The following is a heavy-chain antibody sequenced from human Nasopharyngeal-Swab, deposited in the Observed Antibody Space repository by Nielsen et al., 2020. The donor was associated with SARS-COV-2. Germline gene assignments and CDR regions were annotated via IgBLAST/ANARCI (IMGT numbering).Heavy chain of an antibody. D-gene: IGHD6-19*01. CDR1: GYTFTSYY. CDR3: PRAWLVIAFDI. Sequence: ASVKVSCKASGYTFTSYYMHWVRQAPGQGLEWMGIINPSGGSTSYAQKFQGRVTMTRDTSTSTVYMELSSLRSEDTAVYYCPRAWLVIAFDIWGQGTMVTVSS. V-gene: IGHV1-46*01. J-gene: IGHJ3*02. CDR2: INPSGGST.